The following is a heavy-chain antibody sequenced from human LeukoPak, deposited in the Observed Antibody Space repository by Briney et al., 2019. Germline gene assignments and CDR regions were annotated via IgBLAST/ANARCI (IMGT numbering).Heavy chain of an antibody. Sequence: GGSLRLSCAASGFTFSSYSMNWVRQAPGKGLEWVSYISSSSSTIYYADSVKGRFTISRDNAKNSLYLQMNSLRAEDTAVYYCASRGPRYDYSKIYWGQGTLVTVSS. J-gene: IGHJ4*02. CDR3: ASRGPRYDYSKIY. CDR1: GFTFSSYS. V-gene: IGHV3-48*01. D-gene: IGHD4-11*01. CDR2: ISSSSSTI.